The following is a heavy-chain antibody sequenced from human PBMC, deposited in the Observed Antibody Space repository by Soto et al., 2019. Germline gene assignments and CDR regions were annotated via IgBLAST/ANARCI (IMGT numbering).Heavy chain of an antibody. Sequence: EVQLVESGGGLVQPGGSLKLSCAASGFTFSGSAMHWVRQASGKGLEWVGRIRSKANSYATAYAASVKGRFTISRDDSKNTAYLQMNSLKTEDTAVYYCTRPRSGSYYYYGMDVWGQGTTVTVSS. CDR1: GFTFSGSA. CDR2: IRSKANSYAT. CDR3: TRPRSGSYYYYGMDV. V-gene: IGHV3-73*02. D-gene: IGHD1-26*01. J-gene: IGHJ6*02.